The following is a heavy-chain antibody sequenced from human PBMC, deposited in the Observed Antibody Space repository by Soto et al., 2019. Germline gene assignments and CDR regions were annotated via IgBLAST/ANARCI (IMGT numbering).Heavy chain of an antibody. CDR2: IWYDGSNK. D-gene: IGHD6-19*01. V-gene: IGHV3-33*01. Sequence: QVQLVESGGGVVQPGRSLRLSCAASGFTFSSYGMHWVRQAPGKGLEWVAVIWYDGSNKYYADSVKGRFTISRDNSKNTLYLQMNSLRAEDTAVYSCARDFEGYSSRARAASRGSYYYGMDVWGQGTTVTVSS. CDR1: GFTFSSYG. CDR3: ARDFEGYSSRARAASRGSYYYGMDV. J-gene: IGHJ6*02.